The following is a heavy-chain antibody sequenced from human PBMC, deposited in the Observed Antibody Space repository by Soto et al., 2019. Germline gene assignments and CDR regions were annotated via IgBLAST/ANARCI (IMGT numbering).Heavy chain of an antibody. Sequence: GGSLRLSCAASGFTFSTYDFHWVRQATGRGLEWVSTITSAGDTYYPDSVKGRFTISRDSAKNSLYLQMNSLRAEDTAVYYCTGDFYYIMDVWGQGTTVTVSS. V-gene: IGHV3-13*01. J-gene: IGHJ6*02. CDR2: ITSAGDT. CDR3: TGDFYYIMDV. CDR1: GFTFSTYD.